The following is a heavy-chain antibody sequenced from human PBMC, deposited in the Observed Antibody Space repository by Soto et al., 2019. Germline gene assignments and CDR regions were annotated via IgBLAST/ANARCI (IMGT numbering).Heavy chain of an antibody. CDR1: GGSFSGYY. CDR3: ARGNCSGGSCYSSYYYYGMDV. V-gene: IGHV4-34*01. D-gene: IGHD2-15*01. CDR2: INHSGST. J-gene: IGHJ6*02. Sequence: QVQLQQWGAGLLKPSETLSLTCAVYGGSFSGYYWSWIRQPPGKGLEWVGEINHSGSTSYNPSLKSRVTISVDTSKNQCSLKLNSVTAADTAVYYCARGNCSGGSCYSSYYYYGMDVWGQGTTVTVSS.